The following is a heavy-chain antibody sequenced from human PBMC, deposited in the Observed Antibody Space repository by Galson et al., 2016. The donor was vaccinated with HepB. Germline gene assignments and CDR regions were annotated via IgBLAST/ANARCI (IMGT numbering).Heavy chain of an antibody. Sequence: TLSLTCTVSGGSISSGSYYWSWIRQPAGKGLEWIGRIYSSGSTNYNPSLKSRVTISVDTSKNQFSLKLSSVTAADTAVYYCARGITIFGAAGVAFDIWGQGTMVTVSS. CDR2: IYSSGST. J-gene: IGHJ3*02. CDR3: ARGITIFGAAGVAFDI. CDR1: GGSISSGSYY. V-gene: IGHV4-61*02. D-gene: IGHD3-3*01.